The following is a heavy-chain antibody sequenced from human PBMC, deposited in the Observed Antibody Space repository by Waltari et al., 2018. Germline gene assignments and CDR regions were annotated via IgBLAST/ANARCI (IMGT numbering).Heavy chain of an antibody. CDR3: ARAVTGKEYFPY. CDR1: GGSFSTSA. Sequence: QVQVVQSGAEVKRPGSSVKVSCKASGGSFSTSAMSWVRPAPGQGLEWMGGITPVFNTPTYARNLQGRVSITADESTETVYMELRSLTSDDTALYYCARAVTGKEYFPYWGQGTLVVVSS. D-gene: IGHD6-19*01. CDR2: ITPVFNTP. J-gene: IGHJ1*01. V-gene: IGHV1-69*01.